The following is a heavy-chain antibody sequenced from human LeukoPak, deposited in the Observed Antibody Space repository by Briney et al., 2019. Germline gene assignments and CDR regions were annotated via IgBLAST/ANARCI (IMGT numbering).Heavy chain of an antibody. V-gene: IGHV3-30*18. D-gene: IGHD1-26*01. CDR3: AKEGSNGDFDY. CDR2: ISYDGSNK. CDR1: GLTFSSYD. Sequence: PGGSLRLSCAASGLTFSSYDMHWVRQAPGKGLEWVTVISYDGSNKYYGDSVKGRFTISRDNSKNTLYLKMNSLRAEDTTVYYCAKEGSNGDFDYWGQGTLVTVSS. J-gene: IGHJ4*02.